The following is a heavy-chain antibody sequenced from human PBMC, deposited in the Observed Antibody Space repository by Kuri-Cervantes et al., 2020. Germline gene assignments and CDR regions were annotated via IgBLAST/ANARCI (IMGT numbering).Heavy chain of an antibody. CDR2: VSHDGSYK. V-gene: IGHV3-30*01. CDR3: AKVKYYYDSKWDYGMDV. D-gene: IGHD3-22*01. CDR1: GSTFSSHA. J-gene: IGHJ6*02. Sequence: GGSLRLSCAASGSTFSSHAMHWVRQAPGKGLEWVAVVSHDGSYKDYADSVKGRCAFSRDNSKNTLYLQMNSLRAEDTAVYYCAKVKYYYDSKWDYGMDVWGQGTTVTVSS.